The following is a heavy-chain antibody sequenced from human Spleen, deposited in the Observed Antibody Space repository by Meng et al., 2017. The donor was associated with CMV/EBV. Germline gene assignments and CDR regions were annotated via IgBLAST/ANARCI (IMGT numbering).Heavy chain of an antibody. CDR1: GNTFTDYH. CDR2: INPNSGVT. V-gene: IGHV1-2*06. J-gene: IGHJ4*02. D-gene: IGHD2-21*01. Sequence: QVQLVQSGAEVKKPGASVKVSCKASGNTFTDYHMHWVRQAPGQGLEWMGRINPNSGVTNYAQNFQGRVTMTRDTSISTAYMELTRLRSDDTAMYYCAREGDFTGPSGYWGQGTLVTVFS. CDR3: AREGDFTGPSGY.